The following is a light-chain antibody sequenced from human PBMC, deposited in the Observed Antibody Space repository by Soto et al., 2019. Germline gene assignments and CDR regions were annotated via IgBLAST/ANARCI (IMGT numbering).Light chain of an antibody. J-gene: IGKJ1*01. Sequence: DIELTQSPCTLSLSPGERATLSCRASQSVSSSYLAWYHQKPGQAPRLLIYGASSRATGIPDRFSGSGSGTDFTLTISRLEPEDFAVYYCQQYGGSRTFGQGTKVEIK. CDR3: QQYGGSRT. CDR1: QSVSSSY. V-gene: IGKV3-20*01. CDR2: GAS.